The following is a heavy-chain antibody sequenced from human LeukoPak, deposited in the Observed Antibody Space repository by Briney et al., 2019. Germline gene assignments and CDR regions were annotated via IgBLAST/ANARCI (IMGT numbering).Heavy chain of an antibody. D-gene: IGHD1-1*01. Sequence: SETLSLTCTVSGGSISSGGYYWSWIRQLPGKGLEWIGYIYYSGATYYNPSLTSRLTISLDTSKNQFSLKVNSVTAADTAVYFCARYAPGSTGNWFDPWGQGTLVTVSS. J-gene: IGHJ5*02. CDR1: GGSISSGGYY. V-gene: IGHV4-31*03. CDR3: ARYAPGSTGNWFDP. CDR2: IYYSGAT.